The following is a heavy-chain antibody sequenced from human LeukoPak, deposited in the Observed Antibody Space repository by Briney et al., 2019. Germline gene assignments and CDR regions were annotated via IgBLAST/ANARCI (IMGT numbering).Heavy chain of an antibody. CDR1: GFTFSSYA. Sequence: GGSLRLSCAASGFTFSSYAMSWVRQAPGKGLEWVSAISGSGGSTYYADSVKSRFTISRDNSKNTLYLQMNSLRAEDTAVYYCAKDGYCSSTSCYWEYYFDYWGQGTLVTVSS. J-gene: IGHJ4*02. CDR2: ISGSGGST. CDR3: AKDGYCSSTSCYWEYYFDY. V-gene: IGHV3-23*01. D-gene: IGHD2-2*03.